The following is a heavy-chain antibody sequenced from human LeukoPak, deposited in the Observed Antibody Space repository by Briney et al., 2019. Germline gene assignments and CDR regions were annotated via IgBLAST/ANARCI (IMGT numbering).Heavy chain of an antibody. CDR1: GFTFSRNS. Sequence: GGSLRLSCAASGFTFSRNSMNWVRQAPGKGLEWVSSISSSSSYIYYADSVKGRFTISRDNAKNSLYLQMNSLRAEDTAVYYCAKDSRSITMSWGQGTLVTVSS. D-gene: IGHD3-22*01. V-gene: IGHV3-21*04. CDR3: AKDSRSITMS. J-gene: IGHJ4*02. CDR2: ISSSSSYI.